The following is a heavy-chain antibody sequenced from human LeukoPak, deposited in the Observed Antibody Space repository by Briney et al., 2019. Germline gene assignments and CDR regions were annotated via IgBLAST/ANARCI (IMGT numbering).Heavy chain of an antibody. CDR3: ARGRFGSVVVPFDY. J-gene: IGHJ4*02. CDR1: GFTFSSYD. CDR2: IGTAGDT. D-gene: IGHD3-22*01. V-gene: IGHV3-13*01. Sequence: GGSLRLSCAASGFTFSSYDMHWVRQATGKGLECVSAIGTAGDTYYPGSVKGRFTISRENAKNSLYLQMNSLRAGDTAVYYCARGRFGSVVVPFDYWGQGTLVTVSS.